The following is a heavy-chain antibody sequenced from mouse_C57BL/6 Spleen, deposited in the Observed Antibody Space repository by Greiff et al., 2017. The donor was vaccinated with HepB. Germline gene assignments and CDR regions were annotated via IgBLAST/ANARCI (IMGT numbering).Heavy chain of an antibody. V-gene: IGHV1-53*01. CDR2: INPSNGGT. D-gene: IGHD1-1*01. CDR3: AREEKYYYGSSPFDY. CDR1: GYTFTSYW. J-gene: IGHJ2*01. Sequence: VKLVESGTELVKPGASVKLSCKASGYTFTSYWMHWVKQRPGQGLEWIGNINPSNGGTNYNEKFKSKATLTVDKSSSTAYMQLSSLTSEDSAVYYCAREEKYYYGSSPFDYWGQGTTLTVSS.